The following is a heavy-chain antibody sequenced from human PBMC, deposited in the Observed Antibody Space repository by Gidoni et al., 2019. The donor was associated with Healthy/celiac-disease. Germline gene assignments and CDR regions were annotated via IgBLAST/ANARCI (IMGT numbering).Heavy chain of an antibody. D-gene: IGHD4-4*01. V-gene: IGHV5-51*01. CDR3: ARGASSNRNWFDP. CDR1: GYRFTSYW. CDR2: IYPGDSYT. J-gene: IGHJ5*02. Sequence: EVQLVQSGAEVKKTGESRKISCKGSGYRFTSYWSGWVRQMPGKGLEWKGIIYPGDSYTSYRPSFQGQVTISADKSISTASLQWSSLKASDTAIYYCARGASSNRNWFDPWGQGTLVTVSS.